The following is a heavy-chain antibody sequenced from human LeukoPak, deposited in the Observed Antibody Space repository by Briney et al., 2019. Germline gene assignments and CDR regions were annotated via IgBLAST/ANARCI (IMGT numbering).Heavy chain of an antibody. D-gene: IGHD1-1*01. V-gene: IGHV4-31*03. CDR3: ARVGTYQFDY. CDR2: IYYSGSS. J-gene: IGHJ4*02. Sequence: PSQTLSLTCTVSGGSISSGAYYWNWIRQHPGTGLEWIGYIYYSGSSYYNPSLKSRVAISLDTSKNQFSLKLSSVTAADTAVYYCARVGTYQFDYWGQGTLVTVSS. CDR1: GGSISSGAYY.